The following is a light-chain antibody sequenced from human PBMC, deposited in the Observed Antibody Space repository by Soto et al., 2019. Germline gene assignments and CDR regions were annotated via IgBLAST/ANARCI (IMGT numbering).Light chain of an antibody. CDR3: QVWYSSINHPNWV. CDR2: DDS. J-gene: IGLJ3*02. Sequence: SYELTQPPSVSVAPGQTARITCGGNNIGSETVHWYQQKPGQAPVLVVYDDSDWPSGIPERFSGSNSGNTATLTISRVEAGDEADYYCQVWYSSINHPNWVFGGGTKVTVL. V-gene: IGLV3-21*02. CDR1: NIGSET.